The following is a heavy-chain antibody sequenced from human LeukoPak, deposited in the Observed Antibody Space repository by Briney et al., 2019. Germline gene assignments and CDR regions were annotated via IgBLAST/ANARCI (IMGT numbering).Heavy chain of an antibody. CDR2: IGTSGSTI. D-gene: IGHD6-13*01. V-gene: IGHV3-48*03. Sequence: PGGSLRPSRAASGFTFSNYKMSGVRQAPGKGLEWVSYIGTSGSTIHNADSVRGGFTTSRDNAKNSLYLQMNSLRAEDTAVYYCAYLLAAAGVDHWGQGTLVTVSS. J-gene: IGHJ4*02. CDR3: AYLLAAAGVDH. CDR1: GFTFSNYK.